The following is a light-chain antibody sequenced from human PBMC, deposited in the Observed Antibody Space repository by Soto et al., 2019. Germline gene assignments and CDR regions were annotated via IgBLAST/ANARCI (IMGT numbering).Light chain of an antibody. V-gene: IGLV2-14*03. Sequence: QSALTQPASVSGSPGQSITISCTGTSSDVGSYNYVSWYQHHPGKAPKLVIYDVDDRPSGVSNRFSGSKSGNTASLTISGLQAEDDADYYCSSFTNSSPLGVFGTGTKVTVL. CDR2: DVD. CDR3: SSFTNSSPLGV. CDR1: SSDVGSYNY. J-gene: IGLJ1*01.